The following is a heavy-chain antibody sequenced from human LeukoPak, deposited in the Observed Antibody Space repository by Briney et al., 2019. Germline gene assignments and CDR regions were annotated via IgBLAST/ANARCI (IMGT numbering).Heavy chain of an antibody. J-gene: IGHJ6*02. CDR2: LFPHDSDT. V-gene: IGHV5-51*01. CDR1: GYSFQDYS. Sequence: GESLNISCKWSGYSFQDYSLGWVRQMPGKGPELIGLLFPHDSDTKYSPSFEGQVTISVDKSISTAYVKWGSLRVSDTDIYYCAKFGIRGCSSSTRCYTSFFYCGMDVWGQGTTVTVSS. CDR3: AKFGIRGCSSSTRCYTSFFYCGMDV. D-gene: IGHD2-2*02.